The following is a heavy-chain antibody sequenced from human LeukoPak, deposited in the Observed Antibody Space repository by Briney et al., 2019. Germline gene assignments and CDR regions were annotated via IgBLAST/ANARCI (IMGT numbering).Heavy chain of an antibody. CDR1: GGSISSYY. D-gene: IGHD1-26*01. V-gene: IGHV4-59*01. CDR3: ARDLYSGSYYSGVGAFDI. CDR2: IYYSGST. Sequence: SSETLSLTCTVSGGSISSYYGSWIRQPPGKGLEWIGYIYYSGSTNYNTSLKSRVTISVDTSKNQFSLKLSSVTAADTAVYYCARDLYSGSYYSGVGAFDIWGQGTMVTVSS. J-gene: IGHJ3*02.